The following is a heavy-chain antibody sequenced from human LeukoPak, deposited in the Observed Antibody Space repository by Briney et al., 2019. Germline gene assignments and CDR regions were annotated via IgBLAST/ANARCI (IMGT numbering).Heavy chain of an antibody. CDR2: IRYDGSNK. Sequence: GGSLRLSCAASGFTFSSYGMHWVRQAPGKGLEWVAFIRYDGSNKYYADSVKGRFTISRDNSKNTLYLQMNSLRAEDTAVYYCAKDGGPIAVAGTFGFDPWGQGTLVTASS. J-gene: IGHJ5*02. CDR3: AKDGGPIAVAGTFGFDP. CDR1: GFTFSSYG. V-gene: IGHV3-30*02. D-gene: IGHD6-19*01.